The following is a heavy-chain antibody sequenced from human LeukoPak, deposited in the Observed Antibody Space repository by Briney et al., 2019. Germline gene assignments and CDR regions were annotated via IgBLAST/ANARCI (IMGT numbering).Heavy chain of an antibody. CDR2: IYSSGST. Sequence: KPSETLSLTCTVSGYSISSGYYWGWIRQPPGKGLEWIGYIYSSGSTNYNPSLKSRVTISVDTSKNQFSLKLSSVTAADTAVYYCAGAGEAVAAADEIWGQGTLVTVSS. D-gene: IGHD2-15*01. J-gene: IGHJ4*02. CDR3: AGAGEAVAAADEI. CDR1: GYSISSGYY. V-gene: IGHV4-61*01.